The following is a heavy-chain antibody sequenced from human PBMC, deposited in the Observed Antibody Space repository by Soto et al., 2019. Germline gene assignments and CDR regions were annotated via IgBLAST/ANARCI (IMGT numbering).Heavy chain of an antibody. V-gene: IGHV3-30-3*01. Sequence: GGSLRLSCAASGFTFSSYAMHWVRQAPGKGLEWVAVISYDGSNKYYADSVKGRFTISRDNSKNTLYLQMNSLRAEDTAVYYCARDWPYDSSVYVTENYFYYWGHGT. CDR3: ARDWPYDSSVYVTENYFYY. CDR1: GFTFSSYA. CDR2: ISYDGSNK. D-gene: IGHD3-22*01. J-gene: IGHJ4*01.